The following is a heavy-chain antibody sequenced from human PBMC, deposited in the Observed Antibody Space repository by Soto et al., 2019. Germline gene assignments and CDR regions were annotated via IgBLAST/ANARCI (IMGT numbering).Heavy chain of an antibody. D-gene: IGHD4-17*01. Sequence: SETLSLTCAVSVGSISSYYWSWIRQPPGKGLEWIGYIYYSGSTNYNPSLKSRVTISVDTSKNQFSLKLSSVTAADTAVYYCARKTTVVTLTYFDYWGQGTLVTVSS. CDR2: IYYSGST. CDR3: ARKTTVVTLTYFDY. CDR1: VGSISSYY. V-gene: IGHV4-59*08. J-gene: IGHJ4*02.